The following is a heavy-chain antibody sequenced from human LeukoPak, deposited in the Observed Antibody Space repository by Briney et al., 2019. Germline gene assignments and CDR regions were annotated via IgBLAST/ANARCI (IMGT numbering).Heavy chain of an antibody. V-gene: IGHV3-64D*06. CDR3: VRGTGY. Sequence: GGSLRLSCSVSGFTLSTYVMHWVRQAPGKGLEYVSAISSNGDNTYYADSVKGRFTISRDNSKNTLYLQMSSLRADDTAVYYCVRGTGYWGQGTLVTVPS. CDR1: GFTLSTYV. CDR2: ISSNGDNT. J-gene: IGHJ4*02.